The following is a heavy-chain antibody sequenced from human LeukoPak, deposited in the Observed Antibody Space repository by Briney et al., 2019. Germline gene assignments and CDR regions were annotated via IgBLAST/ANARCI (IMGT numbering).Heavy chain of an antibody. CDR1: GFTFSSHW. V-gene: IGHV3-7*01. CDR2: IKQDGSEK. D-gene: IGHD1-26*01. Sequence: PGGSLRLSCAASGFTFSSHWMSWVRQAPGKGLEWVAIIKQDGSEKYYVDSVKGRFTISRDNAKNSLYLQMNSLRAEDTAVYYCAKDMEWEALWGAWDSWGQGTLVTVSS. J-gene: IGHJ4*02. CDR3: AKDMEWEALWGAWDS.